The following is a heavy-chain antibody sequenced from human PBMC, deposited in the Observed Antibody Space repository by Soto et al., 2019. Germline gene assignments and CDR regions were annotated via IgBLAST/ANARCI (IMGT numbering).Heavy chain of an antibody. CDR2: IYYSGNA. J-gene: IGHJ4*02. CDR3: ARRSVQSEALFDE. CDR1: GESIKSSSHY. V-gene: IGHV4-39*01. Sequence: SETLSLTCTVSGESIKSSSHYWGWIRQPPGERLEWIGNIYYSGNAYYNPSLKSRATISVDTSKSQFSLNLKSVTVADTAVYFCARRSVQSEALFDEWGQGTLVTVSS. D-gene: IGHD6-19*01.